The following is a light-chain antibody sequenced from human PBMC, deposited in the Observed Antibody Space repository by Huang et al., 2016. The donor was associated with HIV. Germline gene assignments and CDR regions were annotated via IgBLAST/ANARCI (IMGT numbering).Light chain of an antibody. Sequence: EIALIQSPATLSLSPGETATLSCRSSKSVRNYFGWYQQNPGQAPRLLIYDTSNRATGIPARFSGSGSGTDFTLTISSLEPEDSAVYYCQQRGNWPLTFGQGTRVEIK. CDR1: KSVRNY. V-gene: IGKV3-11*01. CDR3: QQRGNWPLT. J-gene: IGKJ1*01. CDR2: DTS.